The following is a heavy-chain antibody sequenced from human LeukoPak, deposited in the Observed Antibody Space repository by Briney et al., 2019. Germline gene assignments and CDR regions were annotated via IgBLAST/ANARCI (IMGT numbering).Heavy chain of an antibody. CDR2: INHSGST. CDR3: ARLSGKIVVPAALDY. V-gene: IGHV4-34*01. D-gene: IGHD2-2*01. CDR1: GGSFSGYY. Sequence: SETLSLTCAVYGGSFSGYYWSWIRQPPGKGLEWIGEINHSGSTNYNPSLKSRVTISVDKSKNQFSLKLSSVTAADTAVYYCARLSGKIVVPAALDYWGQGTLVTVSS. J-gene: IGHJ4*02.